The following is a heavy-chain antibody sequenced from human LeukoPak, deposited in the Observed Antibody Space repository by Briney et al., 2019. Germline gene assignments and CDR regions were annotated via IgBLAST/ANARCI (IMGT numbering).Heavy chain of an antibody. J-gene: IGHJ4*02. V-gene: IGHV3-30-3*01. CDR1: GFTFSSYA. CDR2: ISYDGSNK. CDR3: AREDY. Sequence: GRSLRLSCAASGFTFSSYAMHWVRRAPGKGLEWVAVISYDGSNKYYADSVKGRFTISRDNSKNTLYLQMNSLRAEDTAVYYCAREDYWGQGTLVTVSS.